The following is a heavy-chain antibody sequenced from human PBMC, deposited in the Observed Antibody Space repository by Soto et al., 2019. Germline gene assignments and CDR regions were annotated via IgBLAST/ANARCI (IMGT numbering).Heavy chain of an antibody. D-gene: IGHD6-19*01. CDR3: AQSRPYSSQEWSESDYFDY. J-gene: IGHJ4*02. Sequence: EVQLVESGGGLVQPGRSLRLSCAASGFTFGDNAMHWVRQAPGKGLEWVSGISWNSGSIGYADSVKGRFTISRDNAKNSLYLQMNSLRAEETALYYCAQSRPYSSQEWSESDYFDYWGQGTLVTVSS. V-gene: IGHV3-9*01. CDR2: ISWNSGSI. CDR1: GFTFGDNA.